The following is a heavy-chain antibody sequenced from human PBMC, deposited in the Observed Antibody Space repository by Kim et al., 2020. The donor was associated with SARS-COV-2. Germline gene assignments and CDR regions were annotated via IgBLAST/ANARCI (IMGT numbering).Heavy chain of an antibody. CDR2: IHTSGST. CDR1: GGSISSYY. J-gene: IGHJ5*02. CDR3: ARGSVYHVHWFDP. D-gene: IGHD1-26*01. Sequence: SETLSLTCSVSGGSISSYYFNWIRQSAGKGLEWIGHIHTSGSTKYNPSLMSRVSMSVDTSRSQVSLKLTSMTAADTAVYYCARGSVYHVHWFDPWGQGTL. V-gene: IGHV4-4*07.